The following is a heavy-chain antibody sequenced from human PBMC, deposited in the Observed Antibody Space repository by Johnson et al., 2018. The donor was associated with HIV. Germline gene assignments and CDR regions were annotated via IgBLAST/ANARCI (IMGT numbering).Heavy chain of an antibody. CDR1: GFIFSHAW. J-gene: IGHJ3*02. Sequence: VQLVESGGGLVKPGGSLTLSCVASGFIFSHAWMSWVRQAPGKGLEWVGRIKRESDGGTRDYAAPVKGRFTISRDDSKNTLYLQMNSLKIDDTAVYYCTRGVNSGGGSIWGQGTLVTVSS. D-gene: IGHD3-16*01. CDR2: IKRESDGGTR. CDR3: TRGVNSGGGSI. V-gene: IGHV3-15*01.